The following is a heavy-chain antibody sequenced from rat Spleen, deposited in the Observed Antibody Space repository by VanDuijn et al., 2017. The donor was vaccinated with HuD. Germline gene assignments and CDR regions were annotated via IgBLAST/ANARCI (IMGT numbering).Heavy chain of an antibody. CDR3: TSGTRRFAY. J-gene: IGHJ3*01. D-gene: IGHD5-1*01. CDR2: ISYDGSSA. CDR1: GFTFSDYN. Sequence: EVQLVESGGGLVQPGRSLKLSCAASGFTFSDYNMAWVRQAPKKGLEWVATISYDGSSAYYRDSVKGRFTISRDNANSTLYLQMGSLRSEDTATYYCTSGTRRFAYWGQGTLVTVSS. V-gene: IGHV5-7*01.